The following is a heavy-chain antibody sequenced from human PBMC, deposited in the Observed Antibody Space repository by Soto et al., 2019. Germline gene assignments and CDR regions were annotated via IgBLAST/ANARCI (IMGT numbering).Heavy chain of an antibody. CDR2: ISSSSSYI. J-gene: IGHJ3*02. CDR1: GFTFSSYS. V-gene: IGHV3-21*01. CDR3: APVLGYCSGGSCFGSEPDAFDI. Sequence: EVQLVESGGGLVKPGGSLRLSCAASGFTFSSYSMNWVRQAPGKGLEWVSSISSSSSYIYYADSVKGRFTISRDNAKNSLYLQMNSLRAEDTAVYYCAPVLGYCSGGSCFGSEPDAFDIWGQGTMVTVSS. D-gene: IGHD2-15*01.